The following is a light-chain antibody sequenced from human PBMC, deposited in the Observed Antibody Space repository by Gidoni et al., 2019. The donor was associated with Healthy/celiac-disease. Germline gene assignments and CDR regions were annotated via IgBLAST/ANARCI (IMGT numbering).Light chain of an antibody. CDR2: DAS. V-gene: IGKV1-27*01. J-gene: IGKJ1*01. Sequence: DIQMTQSPSSMSASVGDRVTITCRASQGISNYLAWYQQKPGKVPKLLIYDASTLQSRVPSRFSGRGSGTDFTLTISSLQPEDVATYYCQKYNSAPRTFXQXTKVEIK. CDR1: QGISNY. CDR3: QKYNSAPRT.